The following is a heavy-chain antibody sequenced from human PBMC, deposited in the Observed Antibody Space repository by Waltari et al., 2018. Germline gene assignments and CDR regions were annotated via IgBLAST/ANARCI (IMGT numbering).Heavy chain of an antibody. CDR2: ISSSGSTI. CDR3: ARGDYYDSSGYYLDY. D-gene: IGHD3-22*01. CDR1: GFTFSSYE. Sequence: EVQLVESGGGLVQPGGSLRLSCAASGFTFSSYEMNWVRQAPGKGLEWVSYISSSGSTIYYADSVKGRFTISRDNAKNSLYLQMNSLRAEDTAVYYCARGDYYDSSGYYLDYWGQGTLVTVSS. J-gene: IGHJ4*02. V-gene: IGHV3-48*03.